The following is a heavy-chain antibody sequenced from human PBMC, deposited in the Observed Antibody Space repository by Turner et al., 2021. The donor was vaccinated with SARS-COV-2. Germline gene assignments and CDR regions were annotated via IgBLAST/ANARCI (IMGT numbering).Heavy chain of an antibody. CDR2: FYYSGNT. D-gene: IGHD1-26*01. J-gene: IGHJ4*02. V-gene: IGHV4-39*01. CDR1: GDSISSSSFY. CDR3: VRTPSGSYPHFNF. Sequence: QLQLQASGPGLGKPSETLSLTCTVSGDSISSSSFYWGWIRQSPGKGLEWIGNFYYSGNTYYDPSLKSRVTISADTSKKQFSLRLTSVTAADTAVYYCVRTPSGSYPHFNFWGQGTLVTVSS.